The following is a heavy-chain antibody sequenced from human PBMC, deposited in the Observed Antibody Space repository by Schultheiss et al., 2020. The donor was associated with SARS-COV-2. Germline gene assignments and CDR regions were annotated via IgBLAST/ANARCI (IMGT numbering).Heavy chain of an antibody. CDR3: ARRGYSSGWKRGGAYYYGMDV. CDR2: INAGNGDT. D-gene: IGHD6-19*01. Sequence: ASVKVSCKASGYTFINYAMQWVRQAPGQRLEWMGWINAGNGDTKFSQKFQDRVTFTRDTSATTAYMELSSLRSEDTAVYYCARRGYSSGWKRGGAYYYGMDVWGQGTTVTVSS. J-gene: IGHJ6*02. CDR1: GYTFINYA. V-gene: IGHV1-3*01.